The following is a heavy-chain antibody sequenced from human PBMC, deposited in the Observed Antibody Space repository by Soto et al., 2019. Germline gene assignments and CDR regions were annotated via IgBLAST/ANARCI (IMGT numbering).Heavy chain of an antibody. D-gene: IGHD4-17*01. J-gene: IGHJ4*02. CDR1: GFSLSTSGVG. Sequence: QITLKESGPTLVKPTQTLTLTCTFSGFSLSTSGVGVGWIRQPPGKALEWLALIYWDDDKRYSPSLKSRLTITKDSSNNQVVLTMTNMDPVDTATYYCAHIDGDYYFDYWGQGTLVTVSS. V-gene: IGHV2-5*02. CDR3: AHIDGDYYFDY. CDR2: IYWDDDK.